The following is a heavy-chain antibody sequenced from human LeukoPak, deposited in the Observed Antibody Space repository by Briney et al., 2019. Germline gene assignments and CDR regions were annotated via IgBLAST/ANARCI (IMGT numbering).Heavy chain of an antibody. J-gene: IGHJ4*02. D-gene: IGHD3-10*01. CDR1: GFTFSSYG. CDR3: AKDQETYYYGSGSYYGAYDY. CDR2: IRYDGSSK. V-gene: IGHV3-30*02. Sequence: PGGSLRLSCAASGFTFSSYGLHWVRQAPGKGLEWVAFIRYDGSSKYYVDSVKGRFAISRDNSKNTLYLQMNSLRTEDTAVYYCAKDQETYYYGSGSYYGAYDYWGQGTLVTVSS.